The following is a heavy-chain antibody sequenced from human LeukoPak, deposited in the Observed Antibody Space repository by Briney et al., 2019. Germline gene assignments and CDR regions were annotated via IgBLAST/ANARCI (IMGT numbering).Heavy chain of an antibody. CDR1: GYTFTSYG. J-gene: IGHJ4*02. CDR2: ISAYNGNT. D-gene: IGHD6-13*01. CDR3: ARAEYSSSWYGY. Sequence: ASVKASCKASGYTFTSYGISWVRQASGQGLEWMGWISAYNGNTNYAQKFQGRVTMTTDTSTRTAYMDLRSLRSDDTAVYYCARAEYSSSWYGYWGQGTLVTVSS. V-gene: IGHV1-18*01.